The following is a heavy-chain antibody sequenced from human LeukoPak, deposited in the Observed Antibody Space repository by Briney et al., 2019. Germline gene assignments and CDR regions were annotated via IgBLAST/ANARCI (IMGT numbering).Heavy chain of an antibody. V-gene: IGHV3-21*01. CDR3: ARDRGSSWYYDYYYGMDV. Sequence: PGGSLRLSCAASGFTFSSYSMNWVRQAPGKGLEWVSSISSSSSYIYYADSVKGRFTISRDNAKNSLYLQMNSLRAEDTAVYYCARDRGSSWYYDYYYGMDVWGQGTTVTVSS. CDR1: GFTFSSYS. J-gene: IGHJ6*02. CDR2: ISSSSSYI. D-gene: IGHD6-13*01.